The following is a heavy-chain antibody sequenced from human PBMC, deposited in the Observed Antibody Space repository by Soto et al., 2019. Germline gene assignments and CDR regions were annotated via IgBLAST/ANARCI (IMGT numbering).Heavy chain of an antibody. CDR2: INHSGST. CDR1: GGSFSGCC. Sequence: SETLSLTCAVYGGSFSGCCWSWIRQPPGKGLEWIGEINHSGSTNYNPSLKSRVTISVDTSKNQFSLKLSSVTAADTAVYYCAREVPYYNILTGYRAGDAFDIWGQGTMVTVSS. D-gene: IGHD3-9*01. CDR3: AREVPYYNILTGYRAGDAFDI. J-gene: IGHJ3*02. V-gene: IGHV4-34*01.